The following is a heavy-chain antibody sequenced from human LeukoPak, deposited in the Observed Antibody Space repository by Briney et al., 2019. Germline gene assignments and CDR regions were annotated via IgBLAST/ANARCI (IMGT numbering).Heavy chain of an antibody. D-gene: IGHD2-15*01. CDR2: ISGSGGST. CDR3: AKDRGRTWVQVAN. Sequence: GGSPRLSCAASGFTFSSYAMSWVRQAPGKGLEWVSAISGSGGSTYYADSVKGRFTISRDNSKNTLYLQMNSLRVEDTAVYYCAKDRGRTWVQVANWGQGTLVTVSS. J-gene: IGHJ4*02. CDR1: GFTFSSYA. V-gene: IGHV3-23*01.